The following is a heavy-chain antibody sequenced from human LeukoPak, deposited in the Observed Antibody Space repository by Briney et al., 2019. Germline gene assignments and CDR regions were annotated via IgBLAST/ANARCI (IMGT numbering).Heavy chain of an antibody. Sequence: SGTLSLTCTVSGASISSSSYYWGWIRQPPGKGLEWIGNIYYSGSTYYNPSLKSRVTISVDSSKNQFSLKLSSVTAADTAVYYCARQGEGGRAFDIWGQGTMVTVSS. CDR2: IYYSGST. J-gene: IGHJ3*02. V-gene: IGHV4-39*01. CDR3: ARQGEGGRAFDI. D-gene: IGHD1-26*01. CDR1: GASISSSSYY.